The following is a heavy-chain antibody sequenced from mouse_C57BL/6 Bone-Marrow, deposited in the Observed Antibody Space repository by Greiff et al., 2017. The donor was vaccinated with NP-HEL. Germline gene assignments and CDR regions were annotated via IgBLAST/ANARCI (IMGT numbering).Heavy chain of an antibody. J-gene: IGHJ1*03. CDR3: ARRDGGSSPYWYFDV. CDR1: GFSLSTSGMG. Sequence: QVTLKVCGPGILQSSQTLSLTCSFSGFSLSTSGMGVSWIRQPSGKGLEWLAHIYWDDDKRYNPSLKSRLTISKDTSRNQVFLKINSVDTADTATYYCARRDGGSSPYWYFDVWGTGTTVTVSS. V-gene: IGHV8-12*01. D-gene: IGHD1-1*01. CDR2: IYWDDDK.